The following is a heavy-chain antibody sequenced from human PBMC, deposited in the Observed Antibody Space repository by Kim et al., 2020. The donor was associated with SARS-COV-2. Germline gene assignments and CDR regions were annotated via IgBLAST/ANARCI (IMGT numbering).Heavy chain of an antibody. V-gene: IGHV3-23*01. CDR3: AKDQYYYESSVPTGAFDI. CDR1: GFTFSSYA. CDR2: FSGSGGST. D-gene: IGHD3-22*01. J-gene: IGHJ3*02. Sequence: GGSLRLSCAASGFTFSSYAMSWVRQAPGKGLEWFSAFSGSGGSTYYADSVKARFTISRDNSKTTLYLQMNSLRAEDTAVYYCAKDQYYYESSVPTGAFDIWGQGTMVTVSS.